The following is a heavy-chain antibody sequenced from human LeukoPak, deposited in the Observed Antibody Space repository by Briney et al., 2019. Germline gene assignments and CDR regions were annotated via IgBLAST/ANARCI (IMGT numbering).Heavy chain of an antibody. V-gene: IGHV5-51*01. D-gene: IGHD6-19*01. CDR1: GYSFTNYW. Sequence: GESLKISCKGSGYSFTNYWIGWVRQMPGKGLEWMGIIYPGDSDTRYSPSFRGQVTISADKSISTAYLQWSSLKASDTAMYYCARTGYSSGWYGGFDIWGQGTLVTVSS. CDR3: ARTGYSSGWYGGFDI. CDR2: IYPGDSDT. J-gene: IGHJ3*02.